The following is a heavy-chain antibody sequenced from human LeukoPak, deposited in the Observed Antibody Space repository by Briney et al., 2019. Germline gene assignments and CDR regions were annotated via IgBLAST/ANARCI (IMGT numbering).Heavy chain of an antibody. CDR2: IWFDGSNR. CDR1: GFTFSSYG. CDR3: ARDRIYYSDY. V-gene: IGHV3-33*08. J-gene: IGHJ4*02. Sequence: GGSLTLSCPPSGFTFSSYGMQWARQAPGEGLEWVALIWFDGSNRYYADSVRGRFTISRDNPKNTLYLQMNSLSAEDTAVYYCARDRIYYSDYWGQGTLVTVSS. D-gene: IGHD1-14*01.